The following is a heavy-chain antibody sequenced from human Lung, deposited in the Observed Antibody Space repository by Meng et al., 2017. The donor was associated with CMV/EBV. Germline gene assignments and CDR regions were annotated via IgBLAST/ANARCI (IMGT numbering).Heavy chain of an antibody. CDR3: AKPPGLVGYYYGMDV. Sequence: GESXKISXAASGFTFNSYGMHWVRQAPGKGLEWAAFIRYDGSNKYYADSVKGRFTISRDNSKNTLYLKMNSLRAEDTDFYYCAKPPGLVGYYYGMDVWGQGXTVTVSS. D-gene: IGHD3-9*01. CDR1: GFTFNSYG. J-gene: IGHJ6*02. CDR2: IRYDGSNK. V-gene: IGHV3-30*02.